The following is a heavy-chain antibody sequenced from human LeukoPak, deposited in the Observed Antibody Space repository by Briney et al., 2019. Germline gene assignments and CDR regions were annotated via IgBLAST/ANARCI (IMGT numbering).Heavy chain of an antibody. V-gene: IGHV3-23*01. CDR2: ISGSGGST. Sequence: GGSLRLSCAASGFTFSSYSMNWVRQAPGKGLEWVSVISGSGGSTYYADSVKGRFTISRDNSKNTLYLQMNSLRADDTAVYYCAKIPKAAGAYYFDFWGQGTLVTVSS. D-gene: IGHD6-13*01. J-gene: IGHJ4*02. CDR1: GFTFSSYS. CDR3: AKIPKAAGAYYFDF.